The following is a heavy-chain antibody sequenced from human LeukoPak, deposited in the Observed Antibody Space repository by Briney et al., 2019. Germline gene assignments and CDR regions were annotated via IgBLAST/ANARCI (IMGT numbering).Heavy chain of an antibody. J-gene: IGHJ4*02. CDR2: IYYSGST. D-gene: IGHD6-19*01. V-gene: IGHV4-59*08. Sequence: PSETLSLTCTVSGGSISSYYWSWIRQPPGKGLEWIGYIYYSGSTNYNPSLKSRVTISVDTSKNQFSLKLSSVTAADTAVYYCWYSSGRYRRTNYYFDYWGQGTLVTVSS. CDR3: WYSSGRYRRTNYYFDY. CDR1: GGSISSYY.